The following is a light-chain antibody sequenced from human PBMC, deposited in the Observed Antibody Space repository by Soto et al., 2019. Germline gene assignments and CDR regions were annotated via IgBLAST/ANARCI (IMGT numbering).Light chain of an antibody. CDR3: QQYGSSRWT. Sequence: PGERTTSSWRAIESVSSTYLAWYQQKPGQAPRPLISAASSRATGTPDRFSGSGSGTDFTLTISRLEPEDFAVYYCQQYGSSRWTFGQGTKV. CDR2: AAS. J-gene: IGKJ1*01. CDR1: ESVSSTY. V-gene: IGKV3-20*01.